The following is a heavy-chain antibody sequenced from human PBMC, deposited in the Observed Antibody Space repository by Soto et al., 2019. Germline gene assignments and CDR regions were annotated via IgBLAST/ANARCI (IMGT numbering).Heavy chain of an antibody. Sequence: ASVKVSCKASGGTFRSYAISWVRQAPGQGLEWMGGIIPLFGTTNYAQKFQGRVTITADDATRTASMELSSLRSEDTAIYYCAANNRASYHFDYWGQGTLVTVSS. V-gene: IGHV1-69*13. J-gene: IGHJ4*02. CDR1: GGTFRSYA. D-gene: IGHD3-16*02. CDR3: AANNRASYHFDY. CDR2: IIPLFGTT.